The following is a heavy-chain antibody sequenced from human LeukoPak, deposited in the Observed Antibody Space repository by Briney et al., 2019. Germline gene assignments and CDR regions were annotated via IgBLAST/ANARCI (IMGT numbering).Heavy chain of an antibody. V-gene: IGHV3-7*03. J-gene: IGHJ3*02. CDR3: ARDVLAAGATGTFDI. Sequence: GGSLRLSCEASGFTFSSYWMSWVRQAPGKGLEWVANIKTDGSEKYYVDSVKGRFTISRDNAKNSLYLQMNSLRAEDTAVYYCARDVLAAGATGTFDIWGQGTMVTVSS. CDR2: IKTDGSEK. CDR1: GFTFSSYW. D-gene: IGHD1-14*01.